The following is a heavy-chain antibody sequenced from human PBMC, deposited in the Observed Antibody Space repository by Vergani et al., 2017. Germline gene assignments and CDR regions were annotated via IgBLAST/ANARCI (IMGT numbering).Heavy chain of an antibody. D-gene: IGHD3-22*01. Sequence: QVQLQESGPGLVKPSQTLSLTCSVSGGAVNSGSNFWTWIRQPAGKGLEWIGRTSTDGSTNYNPSLKSRVTVSVDTSKTQISLRLSSMTAADTAVYYCARGRRLEVKGPEALDIWGRGTVVIVSS. CDR1: GGAVNSGSNF. CDR2: TSTDGST. V-gene: IGHV4-61*02. J-gene: IGHJ3*02. CDR3: ARGRRLEVKGPEALDI.